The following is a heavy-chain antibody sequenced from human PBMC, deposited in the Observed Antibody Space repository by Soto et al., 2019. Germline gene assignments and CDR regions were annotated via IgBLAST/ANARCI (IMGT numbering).Heavy chain of an antibody. CDR1: GFSFSSYW. CDR2: TNEDGSEK. D-gene: IGHD2-2*01. CDR3: VRAITTAASY. V-gene: IGHV3-7*04. Sequence: EVQLLESGGGLVQPGGSLRLCCAGSGFSFSSYWINWVRQAPGKGLEWVANTNEDGSEKYYVDSVKGRFSISKDNTKNSLYLQMNSLRAEDTAVYYCVRAITTAASYWGQGTLVTVSS. J-gene: IGHJ4*02.